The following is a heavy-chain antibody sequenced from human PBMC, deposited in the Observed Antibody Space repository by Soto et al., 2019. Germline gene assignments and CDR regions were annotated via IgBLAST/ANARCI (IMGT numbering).Heavy chain of an antibody. J-gene: IGHJ4*02. CDR3: ARGPTYYYDSSGYYLFDY. CDR1: GGSISSYY. V-gene: IGHV4-59*01. D-gene: IGHD3-22*01. Sequence: PSETLSLTCTVSGGSISSYYWSWIRQPPGKGLEWIGYIYYSVTTNYNPSLKSRVTISVDTSKNQFSLKLSSVTAADTAVYYCARGPTYYYDSSGYYLFDYWGQGTLVIVSS. CDR2: IYYSVTT.